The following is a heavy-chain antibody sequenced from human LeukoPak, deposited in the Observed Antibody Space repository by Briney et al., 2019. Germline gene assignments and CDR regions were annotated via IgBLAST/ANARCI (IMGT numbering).Heavy chain of an antibody. D-gene: IGHD6-19*01. CDR1: GFTFSAYD. J-gene: IGHJ3*02. Sequence: GGSLRLSCAASGFTFSAYDMHWVRQVTGKGLGWVSGIDTAGGTYYPDSVKGRFTISRDNSKNTLYLQMNSLRAEDTAVYYCARGEQWIDAFDIWGQGTLVTVSS. CDR3: ARGEQWIDAFDI. V-gene: IGHV3-13*01. CDR2: IDTAGGT.